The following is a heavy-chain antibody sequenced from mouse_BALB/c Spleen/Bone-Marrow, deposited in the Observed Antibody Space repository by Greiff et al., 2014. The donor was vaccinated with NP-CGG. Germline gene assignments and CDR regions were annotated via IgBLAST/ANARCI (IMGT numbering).Heavy chain of an antibody. CDR3: ARLYYDYDDVFYWYFDV. D-gene: IGHD2-4*01. J-gene: IGHJ1*01. CDR2: INPDSSTI. Sequence: EVNLVESGGGLVQPGGSLKLSCAASGFDFSRYWMSWVRQAPGKGLEWIGEINPDSSTINYTPSLKDKFIISRDNAKNTLYLQMSKVRSEDTALYYCARLYYDYDDVFYWYFDVWGAGTTVTVSS. V-gene: IGHV4-1*02. CDR1: GFDFSRYW.